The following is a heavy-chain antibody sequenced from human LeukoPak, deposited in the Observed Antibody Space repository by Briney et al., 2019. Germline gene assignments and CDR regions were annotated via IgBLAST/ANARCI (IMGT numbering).Heavy chain of an antibody. CDR3: ARARPDYPINYYYYMDV. CDR1: GGSISSSNW. CDR2: IYHSGST. D-gene: IGHD1-14*01. V-gene: IGHV4-4*02. Sequence: PSETLSLTCAVSGGSISSSNWWSWVRQPPGKGLEWIGEIYHSGSTNYNPSLKSRVTISVDKSKNQFSLKLSSVTAADTAVYYCARARPDYPINYYYYMDVWGKGTTVTVSS. J-gene: IGHJ6*03.